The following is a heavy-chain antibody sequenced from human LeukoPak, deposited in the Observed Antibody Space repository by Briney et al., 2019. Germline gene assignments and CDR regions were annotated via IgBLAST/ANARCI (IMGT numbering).Heavy chain of an antibody. J-gene: IGHJ4*02. CDR1: GYTFTSYG. D-gene: IGHD6-19*01. Sequence: ASVKVSCKASGYTFTSYGISWVRQATGQGLEWMGWMNPNSGNTGYAQKFQGRVTMTRNTSISTAYMELSSLRSEDTAVYYCASGGLGWYNPIFDYWGQGTLVTVSS. V-gene: IGHV1-8*02. CDR3: ASGGLGWYNPIFDY. CDR2: MNPNSGNT.